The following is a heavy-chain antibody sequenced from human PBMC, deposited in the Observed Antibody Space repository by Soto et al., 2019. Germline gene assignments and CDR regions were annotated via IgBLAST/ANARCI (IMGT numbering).Heavy chain of an antibody. V-gene: IGHV1-18*01. CDR1: GYTFTSYG. J-gene: IGHJ6*02. CDR2: ISAYNGNT. CDR3: ARGYSGSFLIARTRYYYYYYGMDV. D-gene: IGHD1-26*01. Sequence: QVQLVQSGAEVKKPGASVKVSCKASGYTFTSYGISWVRQAPGQGLKWMGWISAYNGNTNYAQKLQGRVTMTTDTSTSTAYMELRSLRSDDTAVYYCARGYSGSFLIARTRYYYYYYGMDVWGQGTTVTVSS.